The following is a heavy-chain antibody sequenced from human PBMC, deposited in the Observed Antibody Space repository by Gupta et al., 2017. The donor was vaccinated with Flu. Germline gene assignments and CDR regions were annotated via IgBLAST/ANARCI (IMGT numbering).Heavy chain of an antibody. D-gene: IGHD3-22*01. CDR2: IYYSGRT. CDR3: ARYDSSGYSLEY. V-gene: IGHV4-59*01. CDR1: GSINGYY. J-gene: IGHJ4*02. Sequence: GSINGYYCGWIRQPPGKGLEWIGYIYYSGRTKYNPSLKSRVAMSVDTSQNHFSLKMNSVTAADTAVYYCARYDSSGYSLEYWGQGTLVTVSS.